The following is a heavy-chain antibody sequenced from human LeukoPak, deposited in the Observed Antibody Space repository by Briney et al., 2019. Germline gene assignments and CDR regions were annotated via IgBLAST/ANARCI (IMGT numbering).Heavy chain of an antibody. D-gene: IGHD1-26*01. V-gene: IGHV1-69*13. CDR3: ARAPDGIVGARGAFDI. J-gene: IGHJ3*02. CDR2: INPIFGTA. Sequence: SVTVSCKASVGTFSSYAISWVRQAPGQGLEWMGGINPIFGTANYAQKFQGRVTITADEYTSTDYMELSSQRSEDTGVYYCARAPDGIVGARGAFDIWGQGTMVTVSS. CDR1: VGTFSSYA.